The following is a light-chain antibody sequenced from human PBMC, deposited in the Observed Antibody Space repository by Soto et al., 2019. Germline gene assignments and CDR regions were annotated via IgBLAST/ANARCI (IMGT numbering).Light chain of an antibody. CDR3: QQYDNWPWT. J-gene: IGKJ1*01. Sequence: ETVLTQSPGTLSLSPGERATLSCRASQSVSSSSLAWYQQRPGQAPRLLIYGTSSRATGIPDRFSGSGSGTDFTLTISSLQSEDFAVYYCQQYDNWPWTFGQGTKVDIK. CDR1: QSVSSSS. CDR2: GTS. V-gene: IGKV3-20*01.